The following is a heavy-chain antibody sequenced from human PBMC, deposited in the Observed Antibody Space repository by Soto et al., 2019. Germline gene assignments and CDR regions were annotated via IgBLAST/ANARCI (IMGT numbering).Heavy chain of an antibody. J-gene: IGHJ4*02. CDR1: GFTFSRST. Sequence: GGSLRLSCAASGFTFSRSTMGWVRQAPGKGLEWVSDISGSGGSTYYAASVKGRFTISRDNSKNTLFLQMYSLRAEDTAFYYCAKDRDYYQDRAYYYAYWGQGTLVTVSS. V-gene: IGHV3-23*01. CDR3: AKDRDYYQDRAYYYAY. D-gene: IGHD3-22*01. CDR2: ISGSGGST.